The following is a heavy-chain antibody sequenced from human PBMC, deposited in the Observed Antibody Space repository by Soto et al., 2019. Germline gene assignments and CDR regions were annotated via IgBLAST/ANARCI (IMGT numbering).Heavy chain of an antibody. V-gene: IGHV1-24*01. CDR2: FDPEQGKI. Sequence: QVQLVQSGAEVKKPGASVKVSCKVSGYTLTELSIHWVRQAPGKGLEWRGGFDPEQGKIIYAQKFLGRVSMPEDTSTDTAYMELSSLRSVDTALYYCATTYLVEAFDIWGQGTMVSVSS. CDR3: ATTYLVEAFDI. CDR1: GYTLTELS. D-gene: IGHD3-10*01. J-gene: IGHJ3*02.